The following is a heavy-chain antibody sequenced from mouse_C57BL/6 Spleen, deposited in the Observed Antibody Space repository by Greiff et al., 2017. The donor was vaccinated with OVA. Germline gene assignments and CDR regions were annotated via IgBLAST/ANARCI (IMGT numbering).Heavy chain of an antibody. CDR1: GYSITSGYY. D-gene: IGHD1-1*01. J-gene: IGHJ4*01. CDR3: ARAYGSSLYYYAMDY. Sequence: EVQLQQSGPGLVKPSQSLSLTCSVTGYSITSGYYWNWIRQFPGNKLEWMGYISYDGSNKYNPTLKNRISITRDTSKNQFFLKLNSVTTEDTATYYCARAYGSSLYYYAMDYWGQGTSVTVSS. V-gene: IGHV3-6*01. CDR2: ISYDGSN.